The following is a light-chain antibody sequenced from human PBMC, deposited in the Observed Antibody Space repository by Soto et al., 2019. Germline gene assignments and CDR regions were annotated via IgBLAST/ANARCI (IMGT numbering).Light chain of an antibody. J-gene: IGKJ4*01. CDR2: GAS. V-gene: IGKV3-20*01. CDR1: QSVITY. CDR3: QQYGSTPLT. Sequence: ESVLTQSPGTQSLSPGERATLSCRASQSVITYLAWYQQKPGQAPRLLIYGASSRATGIPDRFSGSGSGTDFTLTISRLEPEDVAVYYCQQYGSTPLTFGGGTKVEIK.